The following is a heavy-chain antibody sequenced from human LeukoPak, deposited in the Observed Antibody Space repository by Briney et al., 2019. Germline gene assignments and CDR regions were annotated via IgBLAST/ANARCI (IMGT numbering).Heavy chain of an antibody. D-gene: IGHD6-25*01. CDR1: GFTVSTNR. CDR2: IFSGGTT. Sequence: GGSLRLSCAASGFTVSTNRMSWVRQPPGKGLEWVAGIFSGGTTFYTASVKGRFSIYRGNSKNTVYLQMNSLRAEDTAVYYCATSSFASGYCWGRFDFWGQGVLVTVSS. J-gene: IGHJ4*02. V-gene: IGHV3-66*01. CDR3: ATSSFASGYCWGRFDF.